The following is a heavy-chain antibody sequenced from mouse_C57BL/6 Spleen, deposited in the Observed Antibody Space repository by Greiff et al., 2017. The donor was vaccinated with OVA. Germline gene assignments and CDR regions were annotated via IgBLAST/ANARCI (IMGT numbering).Heavy chain of an antibody. V-gene: IGHV1-52*01. CDR1: GYTFTSYW. Sequence: VQLQQPGAELVRPGSSVKLSCKASGYTFTSYWMHWVKQRPIQGLEWIGNIDPSDSETHYNQKFKDKATLTVDKSSSTVYMQLSSLTSEDSAVYYCARRGGRYYFDYWGQGTTLTVSS. CDR2: IDPSDSET. CDR3: ARRGGRYYFDY. D-gene: IGHD1-1*02. J-gene: IGHJ2*01.